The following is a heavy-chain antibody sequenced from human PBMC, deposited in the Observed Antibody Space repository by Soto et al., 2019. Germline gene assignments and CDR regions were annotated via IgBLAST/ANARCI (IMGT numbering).Heavy chain of an antibody. Sequence: EVQLVESGGGLVKPGGSLRLSCAGSGFTFRTYTFNWVRQAPGKGLEWVSSINSKSDFIYYADSVRGRFTISRDKNSVYLQMNSLRAEDTAVYYCARETKDFTVAVDFSHGVDVWGQGTTVTVSS. CDR1: GFTFRTYT. CDR3: ARETKDFTVAVDFSHGVDV. D-gene: IGHD2-15*01. V-gene: IGHV3-21*01. J-gene: IGHJ6*02. CDR2: INSKSDFI.